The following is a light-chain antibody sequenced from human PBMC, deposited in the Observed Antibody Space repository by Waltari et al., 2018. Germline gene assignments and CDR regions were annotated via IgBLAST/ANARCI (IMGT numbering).Light chain of an antibody. J-gene: IGKJ1*01. CDR3: QQYYSSPPAWT. V-gene: IGKV4-1*01. CDR2: WAS. Sequence: DIVMTQSPDSLAVSLGERATNKCKSSQSILDSSNKRNYLGWYQQKPGQPPKLLIYWASTREFGVPDRFSGSGSGTDFTLTINSLQPEDVAVYYCQQYYSSPPAWTFGQGTKVEIK. CDR1: QSILDSSNKRNY.